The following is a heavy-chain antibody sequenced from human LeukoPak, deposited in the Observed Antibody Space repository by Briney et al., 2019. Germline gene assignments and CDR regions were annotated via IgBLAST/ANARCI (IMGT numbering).Heavy chain of an antibody. D-gene: IGHD4-17*01. J-gene: IGHJ4*02. Sequence: SETLFFTCTVSGGSISSSSYYWGWIRQPPGKGLEWIGSIYYSGSTYYNPSLKSRVTISVDTSKNQFSLKLSSVTAADSAVYYCARLPITVTYFDYWGQGTLVTVSS. CDR1: GGSISSSSYY. CDR3: ARLPITVTYFDY. V-gene: IGHV4-39*01. CDR2: IYYSGST.